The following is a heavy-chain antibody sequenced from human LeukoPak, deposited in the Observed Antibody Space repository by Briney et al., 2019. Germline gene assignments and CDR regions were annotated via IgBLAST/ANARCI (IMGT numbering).Heavy chain of an antibody. CDR2: IYYSGST. V-gene: IGHV4-31*03. J-gene: IGHJ5*02. Sequence: SETLSLTCTVSGGSISSGGYYWSWIRQHPGKGLEWIGYIYYSGSTHYNPSLKSRVTISVDTSKNQFSLKLSSVTAADTAVYYCARVHCSGGSCYWFDPWGQGTLVTVSS. CDR3: ARVHCSGGSCYWFDP. D-gene: IGHD2-15*01. CDR1: GGSISSGGYY.